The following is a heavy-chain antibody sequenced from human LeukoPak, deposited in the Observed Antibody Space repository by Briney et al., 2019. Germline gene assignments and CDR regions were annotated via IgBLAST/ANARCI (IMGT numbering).Heavy chain of an antibody. D-gene: IGHD3-9*01. Sequence: GGSLRLSCAASGFTFSSFEMNWVRQAPGKGLEWVSHISSSGDTIFYADSMKGRFTISRDNAKNSLYLQMNSLRAEDTAVYYCAKNAKYDILTGYYTNSHFDYWGQGTLVTVSS. CDR1: GFTFSSFE. CDR3: AKNAKYDILTGYYTNSHFDY. CDR2: ISSSGDTI. V-gene: IGHV3-48*03. J-gene: IGHJ4*02.